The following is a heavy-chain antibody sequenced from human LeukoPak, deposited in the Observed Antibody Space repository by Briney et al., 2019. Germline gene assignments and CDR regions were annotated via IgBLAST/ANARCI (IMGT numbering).Heavy chain of an antibody. CDR3: ARGPVRDDGLTGDSYYYGFDV. CDR2: IHHSAGT. Sequence: SETLSLTCAVYGGSFTDYYWSWIRQAPGKGLEWIGRIHHSAGTSYNPSLKSRVTISADTSKKQPSLKLTSVTAADTAVFYCARGPVRDDGLTGDSYYYGFDVWGQGTTVTVSS. D-gene: IGHD3-9*01. CDR1: GGSFTDYY. J-gene: IGHJ6*02. V-gene: IGHV4-34*01.